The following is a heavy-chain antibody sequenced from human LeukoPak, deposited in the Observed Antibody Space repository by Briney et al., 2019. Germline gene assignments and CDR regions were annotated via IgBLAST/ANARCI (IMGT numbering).Heavy chain of an antibody. J-gene: IGHJ4*02. V-gene: IGHV4-34*01. CDR2: INHRGST. Sequence: SETLSLTCAVYGGSFSGYYWSWIRQPPGKGLEWIGEINHRGSTNYNPSLKSRVTMSVDTSKNQFSLKLSSVTAADTAVYYCARLRYGGLWYWGQGTLVTVSS. CDR3: ARLRYGGLWY. D-gene: IGHD4-23*01. CDR1: GGSFSGYY.